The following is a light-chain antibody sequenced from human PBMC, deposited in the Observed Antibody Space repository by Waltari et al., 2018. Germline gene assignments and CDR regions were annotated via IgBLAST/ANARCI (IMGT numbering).Light chain of an antibody. J-gene: IGKJ4*01. CDR1: QDVSSY. V-gene: IGKV1-9*01. CDR2: AAS. Sequence: IQLTQSPSSLSASVGDRVTITCRASQDVSSYLAWYQQKPGKAPKALIYAASGLKSGVRGRFRGSGSGTDFTLTISSLQPEDIATYYCQQVNSDPFTFGGGTKVEIK. CDR3: QQVNSDPFT.